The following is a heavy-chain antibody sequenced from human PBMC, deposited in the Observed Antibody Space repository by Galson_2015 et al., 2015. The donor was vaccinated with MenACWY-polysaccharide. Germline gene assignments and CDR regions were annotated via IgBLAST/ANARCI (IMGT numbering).Heavy chain of an antibody. Sequence: SLRLACAVSGFRVGESFLGWGRQGAGRGVEYVSDIYPSGATYYRDSVRGRFTMSRDAFQNSLYLQMNNLRVEDTAIYFCARESNWAYDSWGTGTLVTVSS. D-gene: IGHD3-16*01. CDR3: ARESNWAYDS. CDR1: GFRVGESF. V-gene: IGHV3-53*01. J-gene: IGHJ4*02. CDR2: IYPSGAT.